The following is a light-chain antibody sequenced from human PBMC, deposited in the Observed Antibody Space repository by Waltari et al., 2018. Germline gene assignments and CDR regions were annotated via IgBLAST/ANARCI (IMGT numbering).Light chain of an antibody. J-gene: IGKJ2*01. V-gene: IGKV1-39*01. Sequence: DIQMTQSPSSLSASVGDRVTITCRASQSISSYLNWYQQKPGKAPKLLIYGAYSLDTGVPSRFSGSGSGTDFTLTISSLQPEDFATYYCQQSYSTFLYTLGQGTKLEIK. CDR1: QSISSY. CDR2: GAY. CDR3: QQSYSTFLYT.